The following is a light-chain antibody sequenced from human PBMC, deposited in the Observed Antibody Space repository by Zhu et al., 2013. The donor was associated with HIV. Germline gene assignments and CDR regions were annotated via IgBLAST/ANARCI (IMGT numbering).Light chain of an antibody. CDR3: SSYTSSTTVV. J-gene: IGLJ2*01. CDR2: EVS. CDR1: NRDIGNYNF. Sequence: QSALTQPASVSGSPGQSITISCTGTNRDIGNYNFVSWFQQHPGKAPKLMIYEVSKRPSGVSHRFSGSKSGNTASLTISGLQAEDEADYYCSSYTSSTTVVFGGGTKLTVL. V-gene: IGLV2-14*02.